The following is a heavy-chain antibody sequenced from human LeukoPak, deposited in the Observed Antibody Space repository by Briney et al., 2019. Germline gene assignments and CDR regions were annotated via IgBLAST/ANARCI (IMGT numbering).Heavy chain of an antibody. CDR1: GGSISSYY. CDR3: ARDHSDSGGSAFDY. V-gene: IGHV4-4*07. J-gene: IGHJ4*02. CDR2: IYTSGST. D-gene: IGHD2-15*01. Sequence: KPSETLSLTCTVSGGSISSYYWSWIRQPAGKGLEWIGRIYTSGSTNYNPSLKSRVTMSVDTSKNQFSLKLSSVTAADTAVYYCARDHSDSGGSAFDYWGQGTLVTVSS.